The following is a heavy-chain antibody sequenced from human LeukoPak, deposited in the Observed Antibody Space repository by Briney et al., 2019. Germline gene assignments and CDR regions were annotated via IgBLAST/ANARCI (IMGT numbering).Heavy chain of an antibody. Sequence: PSETLSLICTVSGDSISSYNYFWGWIRQPPGKGLEWVGSNYYRGNTYYNPSLKSRVTLSADTSKNQFSRKVSSVTAADTAVYYGARASSGYYWDFDYWRQGALVTVSS. J-gene: IGHJ4*02. CDR1: GDSISSYNYF. CDR3: ARASSGYYWDFDY. D-gene: IGHD3-22*01. CDR2: NYYRGNT. V-gene: IGHV4-39*01.